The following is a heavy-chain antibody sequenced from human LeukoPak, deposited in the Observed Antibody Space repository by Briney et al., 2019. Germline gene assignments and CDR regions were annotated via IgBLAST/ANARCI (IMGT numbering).Heavy chain of an antibody. D-gene: IGHD2-2*01. V-gene: IGHV1-18*01. CDR1: GYTFTSFG. J-gene: IGHJ4*02. CDR2: ISAYNANT. CDR3: ARDCSTTSCLFDY. Sequence: ASVKVSCKASGYTFTSFGISWVRQAPGQVLEWMGWISAYNANTNYAQKLQGRVTMTTDTSTSTAYMELRSLRSGDTAVYYCARDCSTTSCLFDYWGQGTLVTVSS.